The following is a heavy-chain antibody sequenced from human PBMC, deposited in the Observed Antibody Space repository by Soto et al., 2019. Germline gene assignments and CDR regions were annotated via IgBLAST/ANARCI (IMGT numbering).Heavy chain of an antibody. CDR2: INHSGST. CDR3: ARDGCSGGSCFDY. J-gene: IGHJ4*02. D-gene: IGHD2-15*01. V-gene: IGHV4-34*01. CDR1: GGSFSGYY. Sequence: SETLSLTCAVYGGSFSGYYWSWIRQPPGKGLEWFGEINHSGSTNYNPSLKSRVTISVDTSKNQFSLKLSSVTAADTAVYYCARDGCSGGSCFDYWGQGTLVTVSS.